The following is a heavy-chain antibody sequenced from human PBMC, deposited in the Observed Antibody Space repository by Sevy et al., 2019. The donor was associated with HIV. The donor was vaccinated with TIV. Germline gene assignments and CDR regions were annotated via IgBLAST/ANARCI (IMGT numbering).Heavy chain of an antibody. Sequence: SETLSLTCAVSGGSISSGGYSWSWIRQPPGKGLEWIGYIYHSGSTYYNPSLKSRVTISVDRSKNQFSLKLSSVTAADTAGYYCARGSGSRLAPFDYWGQGTLVTVSS. CDR2: IYHSGST. V-gene: IGHV4-30-2*01. CDR1: GGSISSGGYS. J-gene: IGHJ4*02. CDR3: ARGSGSRLAPFDY. D-gene: IGHD3-10*01.